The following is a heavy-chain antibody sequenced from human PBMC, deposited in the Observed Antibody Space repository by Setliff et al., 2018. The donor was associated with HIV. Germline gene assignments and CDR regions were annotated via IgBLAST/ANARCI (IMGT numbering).Heavy chain of an antibody. V-gene: IGHV1-24*01. Sequence: ASVKVSCKISGYSLTELSRHWVRQAPGKGREWMGGFEPEYAETLHAQKFKGRVNMTVDTTTDTAYMELSGLRPDDTAVYYCATGFGAVTDYAMDVWGQGTTVTVSS. CDR3: ATGFGAVTDYAMDV. J-gene: IGHJ6*02. CDR2: FEPEYAET. D-gene: IGHD3-10*01. CDR1: GYSLTELS.